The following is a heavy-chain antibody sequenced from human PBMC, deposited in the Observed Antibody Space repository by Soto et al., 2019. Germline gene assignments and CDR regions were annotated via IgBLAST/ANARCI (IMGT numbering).Heavy chain of an antibody. CDR1: GYTFSNYA. J-gene: IGHJ4*02. D-gene: IGHD6-19*01. CDR3: ARGVNSGWLRGGFDY. Sequence: QVQLVQSGAEVKKPGSSVKVSCKTSGYTFSNYAISWVRQAPGQGLEWMGGIIPIFYTPNYAQKFQGRVTITGEESTSTAYMELSSLRSDDTAFYYCARGVNSGWLRGGFDYWGQGTLVTVSS. CDR2: IIPIFYTP. V-gene: IGHV1-69*01.